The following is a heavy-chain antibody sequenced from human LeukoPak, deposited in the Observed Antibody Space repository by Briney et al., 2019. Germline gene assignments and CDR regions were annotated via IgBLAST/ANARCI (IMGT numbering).Heavy chain of an antibody. CDR3: ARGYSGYDALRVDY. D-gene: IGHD5-12*01. Sequence: GGSLRLSCAASGFTFSSYGMHWVRQALGKGLEWVAVIWYDGSNKYYADSVKGRFTISRDNSKNTLYLQMNSLRAEDTAVYYCARGYSGYDALRVDYWGQGTLVTVSS. CDR1: GFTFSSYG. J-gene: IGHJ4*02. V-gene: IGHV3-33*01. CDR2: IWYDGSNK.